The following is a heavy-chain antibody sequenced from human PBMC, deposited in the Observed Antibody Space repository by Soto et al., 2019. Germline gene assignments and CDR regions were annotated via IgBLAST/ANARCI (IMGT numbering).Heavy chain of an antibody. Sequence: QVQLVESGGGVVQPGRSLRLSCAASGFTFSSYGMHWDRQAPGKGLEWGAVISYDGSNNYYADSVKGRFTISRDNSKNTLYLQMNSLRAEETAVYYCAKGPLAVTGRTWFDYWGQGTLVTVSS. D-gene: IGHD1-20*01. V-gene: IGHV3-30*18. J-gene: IGHJ4*02. CDR3: AKGPLAVTGRTWFDY. CDR1: GFTFSSYG. CDR2: ISYDGSNN.